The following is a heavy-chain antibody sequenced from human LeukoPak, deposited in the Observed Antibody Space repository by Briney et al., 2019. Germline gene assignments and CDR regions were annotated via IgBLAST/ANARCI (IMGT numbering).Heavy chain of an antibody. CDR2: IYHSGST. D-gene: IGHD4-17*01. Sequence: SQTLSLTCAVSGGSISSGGYSWSCIRRPPGKGLECIGYIYHSGSTYYNPSLKSRVTISVDRSKNQFSLKLSSVTAADTAVYYCARAGYGDYVSWFDPWGQGTLVTVSS. J-gene: IGHJ5*02. CDR1: GGSISSGGYS. V-gene: IGHV4-30-2*01. CDR3: ARAGYGDYVSWFDP.